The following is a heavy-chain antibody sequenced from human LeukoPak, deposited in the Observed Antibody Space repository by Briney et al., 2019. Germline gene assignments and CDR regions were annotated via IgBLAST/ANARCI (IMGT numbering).Heavy chain of an antibody. CDR1: GFTLSTSS. CDR2: ISTSGTYI. V-gene: IGHV3-21*01. D-gene: IGHD2-21*01. CDR3: ARDLADYSDY. J-gene: IGHJ4*02. Sequence: GGSLRLSCAAPGFTLSTSSTNWVRHAPGQGLEWVSSISTSGTYIYYADSLKGRFTISRDNAKNSLYLQMHSLRAEDTAVYYCARDLADYSDYWGQGTLVTVS.